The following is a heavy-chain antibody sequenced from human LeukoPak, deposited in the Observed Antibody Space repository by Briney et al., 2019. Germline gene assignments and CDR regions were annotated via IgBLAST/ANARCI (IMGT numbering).Heavy chain of an antibody. CDR1: GFTVSSNY. D-gene: IGHD4-17*01. CDR3: ASPSEDYGDYSDAFDI. J-gene: IGHJ3*02. Sequence: GGSLRLSCAASGFTVSSNYMSWVRQAPGKGLEWFSVIYSGGSTYYADSVKGRFTISRDNSKNTLYLQMNSLRAEDTAVYYCASPSEDYGDYSDAFDIWGQGTMVTVSS. V-gene: IGHV3-53*01. CDR2: IYSGGST.